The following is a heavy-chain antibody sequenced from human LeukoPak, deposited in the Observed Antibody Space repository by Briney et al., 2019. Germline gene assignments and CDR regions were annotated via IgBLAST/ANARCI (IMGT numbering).Heavy chain of an antibody. V-gene: IGHV1-2*02. J-gene: IGHJ5*02. D-gene: IGHD4-23*01. CDR1: GYTFTGYY. CDR2: INPNSGGT. Sequence: GASVKVSCKASGYTFTGYYMHWVRQAPGQGLEWMGWINPNSGGTNYAQRFQGRVTMTRDTSISTAYMELSRLRSDDTAVYYCARGRVYGGVYNRFDPWGQGTLVTVSS. CDR3: ARGRVYGGVYNRFDP.